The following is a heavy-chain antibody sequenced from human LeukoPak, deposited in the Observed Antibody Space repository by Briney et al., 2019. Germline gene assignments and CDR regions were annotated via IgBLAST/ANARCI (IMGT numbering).Heavy chain of an antibody. J-gene: IGHJ4*02. CDR2: IWYDGSNK. Sequence: GRSLRLSCAASGFTFSSYGMHWARQAPGMGLEWVAVIWYDGSNKYYADSVKGRFTISRDNSKNTLYLQMNSLRAEDTAVYYCARRAAADTRSYFDYWGQGTLVTVSS. D-gene: IGHD6-13*01. CDR3: ARRAAADTRSYFDY. V-gene: IGHV3-33*01. CDR1: GFTFSSYG.